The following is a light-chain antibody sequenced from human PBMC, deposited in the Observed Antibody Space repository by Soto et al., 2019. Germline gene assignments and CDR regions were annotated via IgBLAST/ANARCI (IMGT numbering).Light chain of an antibody. CDR2: DAS. Sequence: EIVLTQSPATLSLSPGERATLSCRASQSVSSSLAWYQQKPGQTPRLLIFDASNRATGIPARFSGSGSGTDFTLTVSSLALEDFAVYYCQLRSSWPLTFGGGTKVEIK. CDR1: QSVSSS. J-gene: IGKJ4*01. V-gene: IGKV3-11*01. CDR3: QLRSSWPLT.